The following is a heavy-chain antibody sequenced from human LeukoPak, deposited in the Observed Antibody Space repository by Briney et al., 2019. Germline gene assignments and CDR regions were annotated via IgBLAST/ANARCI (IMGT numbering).Heavy chain of an antibody. V-gene: IGHV1-3*01. Sequence: GASVKVSCKASGYTFTSYAMHWVRQAPGQRLEWMGWINAGNGNTKYSQKFQGRVTITRDTSASTAYMELSSLRSEDTAVYYCARAREGAFGGHVYWGQETLVTVSS. CDR3: ARAREGAFGGHVY. CDR2: INAGNGNT. J-gene: IGHJ4*02. D-gene: IGHD3-16*01. CDR1: GYTFTSYA.